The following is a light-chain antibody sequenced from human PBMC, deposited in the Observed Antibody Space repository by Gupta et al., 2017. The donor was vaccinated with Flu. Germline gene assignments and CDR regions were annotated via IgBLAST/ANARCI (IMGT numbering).Light chain of an antibody. Sequence: NIGAVYDVHWYQQLPGTAPKRLIYGNTKRHSGVPDRSSGSKSGTSASLATTGLQAEDEADYYCQSYDSSLSALYVFGTGTKVTVL. CDR2: GNT. J-gene: IGLJ1*01. CDR3: QSYDSSLSALYV. CDR1: NIGAVYD. V-gene: IGLV1-40*01.